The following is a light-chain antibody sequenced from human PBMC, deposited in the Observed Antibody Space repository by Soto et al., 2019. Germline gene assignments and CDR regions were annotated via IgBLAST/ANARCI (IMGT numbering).Light chain of an antibody. V-gene: IGLV2-23*02. Sequence: QAVLTQPASVSGSPGQSITISCTGTSSDVGSYNLVSWYQHHPGKAPKLIIYEVTKRPSGVSYRFSGSKSGNKASLTISGLQAEDEAVYHCCSYAGTSTFLVFGGGTKLTVL. CDR2: EVT. CDR3: CSYAGTSTFLV. J-gene: IGLJ2*01. CDR1: SSDVGSYNL.